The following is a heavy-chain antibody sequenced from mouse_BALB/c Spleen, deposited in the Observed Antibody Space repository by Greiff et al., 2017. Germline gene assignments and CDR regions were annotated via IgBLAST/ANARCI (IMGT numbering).Heavy chain of an antibody. Sequence: EVQLQQSGAELVKPGASVKLSCTASGFNIKDTYMHWVKQRPEQGLEWIGRIDPANGNTKYDPKFQGKATITADTSSNTAYLQLSSLTSEDTAVYYCARREIYYGINWYFDVWGAGTTVTVSS. CDR1: GFNIKDTY. V-gene: IGHV14-3*02. J-gene: IGHJ1*01. CDR2: IDPANGNT. D-gene: IGHD2-1*01. CDR3: ARREIYYGINWYFDV.